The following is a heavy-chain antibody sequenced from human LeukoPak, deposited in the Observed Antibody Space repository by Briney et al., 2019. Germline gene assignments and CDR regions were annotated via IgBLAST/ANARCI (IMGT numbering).Heavy chain of an antibody. J-gene: IGHJ4*02. CDR3: ARGRRWLQFGHYYFDY. Sequence: SETLSLTCAVYGGSFSGYYWSWIRQPPGKGLEWIGEINHSGSTNYNPSLKSRVTISVDTSKNQFSLKLSSVTAADTAVYYCARGRRWLQFGHYYFDYWGQGTLVTVSS. CDR1: GGSFSGYY. CDR2: INHSGST. V-gene: IGHV4-34*01. D-gene: IGHD5-24*01.